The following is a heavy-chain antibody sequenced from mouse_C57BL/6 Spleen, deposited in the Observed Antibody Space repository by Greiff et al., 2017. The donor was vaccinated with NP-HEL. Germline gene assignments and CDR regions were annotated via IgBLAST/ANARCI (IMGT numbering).Heavy chain of an antibody. Sequence: EVHLVESGGGLVKPGGSLKLSCAASGFTFSSYAMSWVRQTPEKRLEWVATISDGGSYTYYPDNVKGRFTISRDNAKNNLYLQMSHLKSEDTAMYYCSRQDDGYYEDYYFDYWGQGTTLTVSS. CDR2: ISDGGSYT. J-gene: IGHJ2*01. CDR1: GFTFSSYA. V-gene: IGHV5-4*01. CDR3: SRQDDGYYEDYYFDY. D-gene: IGHD2-3*01.